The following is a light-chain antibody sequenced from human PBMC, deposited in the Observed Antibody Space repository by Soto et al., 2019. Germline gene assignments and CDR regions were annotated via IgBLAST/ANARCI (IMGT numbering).Light chain of an antibody. J-gene: IGLJ3*02. CDR2: DVS. CDR1: SSDVGAYNY. CDR3: CSYAGSYTWV. Sequence: QPVLTQPRSVSGSPGQSVTISCTGTSSDVGAYNYVSWYQQHPGKPPKLMICDVSKRPSGVPDRFSGSKSGNAASLTISGLQAEDEADYYCCSYAGSYTWVFGGGTKLTVL. V-gene: IGLV2-11*01.